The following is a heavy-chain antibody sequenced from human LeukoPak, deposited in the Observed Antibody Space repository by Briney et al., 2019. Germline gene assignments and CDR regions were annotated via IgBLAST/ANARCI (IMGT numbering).Heavy chain of an antibody. CDR1: GGSISGYY. J-gene: IGHJ4*02. D-gene: IGHD6-19*01. Sequence: SETLSLKCSVSGGSISGYYWSWIRQPAGKGLEWIGRIYTSGSTNYNPSLKSRVTMSVDTSKNQFSLKLSSVTAADTAVYYCARDSSSGWFDPFFDYWGQGTLVTVSS. CDR2: IYTSGST. CDR3: ARDSSSGWFDPFFDY. V-gene: IGHV4-4*07.